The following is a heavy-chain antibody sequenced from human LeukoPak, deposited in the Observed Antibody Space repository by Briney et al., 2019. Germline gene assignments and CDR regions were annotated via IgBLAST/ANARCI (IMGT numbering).Heavy chain of an antibody. CDR3: ARGILAAAGTGFDY. V-gene: IGHV3-53*01. D-gene: IGHD6-13*01. Sequence: GGSLRLSCAASGFTVSSNYMNWVRQAPGKGLEWVSVIYSGGSTYYADSVKGRFTISRDHSKNTLYVQMNSLRAEDTAIYYCARGILAAAGTGFDYSGQGTLVTVSS. J-gene: IGHJ4*02. CDR2: IYSGGST. CDR1: GFTVSSNY.